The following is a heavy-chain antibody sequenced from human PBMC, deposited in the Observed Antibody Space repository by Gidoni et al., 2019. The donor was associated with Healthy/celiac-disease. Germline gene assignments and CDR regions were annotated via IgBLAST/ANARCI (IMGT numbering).Heavy chain of an antibody. CDR3: ARVAEGFGNYYYYGMDV. Sequence: EVQLVESGGGGVQPGGSLRLSGEAAGGTFRSYEMNWVRQAPGKGLAWVSYISRSGSTISYAASVKGRFTISRDNAKNSLYLQMNSLRAEDTAVYYCARVAEGFGNYYYYGMDVWGQGTTVTVSS. V-gene: IGHV3-48*03. CDR1: GGTFRSYE. D-gene: IGHD3-10*01. CDR2: ISRSGSTI. J-gene: IGHJ6*02.